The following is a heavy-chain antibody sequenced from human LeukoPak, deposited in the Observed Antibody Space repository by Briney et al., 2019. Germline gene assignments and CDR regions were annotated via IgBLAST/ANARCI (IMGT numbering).Heavy chain of an antibody. D-gene: IGHD6-19*01. V-gene: IGHV3-30*19. Sequence: GGSLRLSCAASGFTFSRFGMHWVRQAPGKGLEWVAVISYDGSNKYYADFVKGRFTISRDNSKNTLYLQMNSLRAEDTAVYYCARDLSSSSSGWYVAYYYYGMDVWGQGTTVTVSS. CDR3: ARDLSSSSSGWYVAYYYYGMDV. J-gene: IGHJ6*02. CDR1: GFTFSRFG. CDR2: ISYDGSNK.